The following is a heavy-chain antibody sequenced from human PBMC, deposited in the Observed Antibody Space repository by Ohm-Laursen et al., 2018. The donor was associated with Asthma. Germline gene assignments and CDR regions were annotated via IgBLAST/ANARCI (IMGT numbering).Heavy chain of an antibody. J-gene: IGHJ4*02. D-gene: IGHD6-6*01. CDR2: ISYDGSNK. CDR1: GFTFSSYA. V-gene: IGHV3-30-3*01. CDR3: ARDPFGSSSGY. Sequence: SLRLSCAASGFTFSSYAMHWVRQAPGKGLEWVAVISYDGSNKYYADSVKGRFTISRDNSKNTLYLQMNSLRAEDTAVYYCARDPFGSSSGYWGQGTLVTVSS.